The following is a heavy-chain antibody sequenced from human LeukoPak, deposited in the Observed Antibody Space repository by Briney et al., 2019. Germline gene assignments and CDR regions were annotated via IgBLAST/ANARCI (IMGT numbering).Heavy chain of an antibody. CDR2: IYYSGST. CDR3: ARAGRYFDWH. D-gene: IGHD3-9*01. Sequence: KPAETLSLTCTVSGGSISSSSYYWGWIRQPPGKGLEWIGSIYYSGSTYYNPSLKSRVTISVDTSKNQFSLKLSPVTAADTAVYYCARAGRYFDWHWGQGTLVTVSS. V-gene: IGHV4-39*01. CDR1: GGSISSSSYY. J-gene: IGHJ4*02.